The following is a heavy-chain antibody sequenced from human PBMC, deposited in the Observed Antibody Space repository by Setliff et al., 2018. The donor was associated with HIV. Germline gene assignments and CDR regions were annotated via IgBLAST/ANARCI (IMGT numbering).Heavy chain of an antibody. J-gene: IGHJ4*02. Sequence: SETLSLTCSVSGVSITTYHWHWVRQSPGKELEWLGWIYYTGYTDYNASLKSRLTISIDTSRNQFSLQLTSVAAADTAIYYCAQTGGHIMELSHWGQGALVTVSS. D-gene: IGHD7-27*01. V-gene: IGHV4-59*01. CDR1: GVSITTYH. CDR2: IYYTGYT. CDR3: AQTGGHIMELSH.